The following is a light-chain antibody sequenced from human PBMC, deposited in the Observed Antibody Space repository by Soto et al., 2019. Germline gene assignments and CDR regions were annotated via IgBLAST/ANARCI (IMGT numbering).Light chain of an antibody. V-gene: IGKV3-11*01. CDR1: QSIRSF. Sequence: EIVLTQSPATVSLSPGERATLSCRASQSIRSFLAWYQQRPGQPPRLLIYDASNRATGIPARFSGSGSGTDFTLTISSLEPEDFAVYYCQQRSTWPLTFGGGTKVEIK. CDR2: DAS. CDR3: QQRSTWPLT. J-gene: IGKJ4*01.